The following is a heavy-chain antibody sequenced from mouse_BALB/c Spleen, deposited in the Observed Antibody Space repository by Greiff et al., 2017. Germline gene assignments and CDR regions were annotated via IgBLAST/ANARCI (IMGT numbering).Heavy chain of an antibody. J-gene: IGHJ2*01. V-gene: IGHV5-6-5*01. Sequence: EVQVVESGAGLVKPGGSLKLSCAASGFTFSSYAMPWVRQTPEKRLEWVATISSGGSTYYPDSMKGRFTISRDNARNILYLQMSSLGSEDTAMYYCARGSDYWGQGTTLTVSS. CDR2: ISSGGST. CDR3: ARGSDY. CDR1: GFTFSSYA.